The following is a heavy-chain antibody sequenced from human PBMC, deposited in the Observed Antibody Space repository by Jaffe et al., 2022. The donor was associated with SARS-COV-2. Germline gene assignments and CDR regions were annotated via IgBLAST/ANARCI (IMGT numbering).Heavy chain of an antibody. CDR2: IIPILGVA. CDR3: ASLGQAYYADYGMDV. D-gene: IGHD3-10*01. CDR1: GGTFNSYT. V-gene: IGHV1-69*02. J-gene: IGHJ6*02. Sequence: VQVVQSGAEVKKPGSSVKVSCKVSGGTFNSYTINWVRQGPGQGLEWMGRIIPILGVANYAERFQGRVTLTADTAASTAYMELTSLRSEDTAVYFCASLGQAYYADYGMDVWGQGTTVTVSS.